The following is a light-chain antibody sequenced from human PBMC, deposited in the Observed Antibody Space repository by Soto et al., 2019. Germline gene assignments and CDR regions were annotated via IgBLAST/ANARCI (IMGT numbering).Light chain of an antibody. CDR3: SSYTTSTTGV. CDR1: SSDVGAYNY. CDR2: DVS. Sequence: QSALTPPASVSGSPGQSVNISCTGTSSDVGAYNYVSWFQQHPGKAPRLIIYDVSNRPSGVSNRFSGSKSGNTASLTISGLQAEDEADYYCSSYTTSTTGVFGGGTQLTVL. J-gene: IGLJ3*02. V-gene: IGLV2-14*01.